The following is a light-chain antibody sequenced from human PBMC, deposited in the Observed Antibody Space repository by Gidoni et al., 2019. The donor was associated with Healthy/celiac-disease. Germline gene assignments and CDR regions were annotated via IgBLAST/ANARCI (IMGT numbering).Light chain of an antibody. V-gene: IGKV3-11*01. Sequence: EIVFTQSPATLSLSPGERATLYCSASQSVSSYLAWYQQKPGQAPRLLIYDAANRDTGIPARFSGSGSGTEFTLTISRLEPEDVAVYYCQQSSNWQLTFXGXTKVEIK. CDR2: DAA. J-gene: IGKJ4*01. CDR3: QQSSNWQLT. CDR1: QSVSSY.